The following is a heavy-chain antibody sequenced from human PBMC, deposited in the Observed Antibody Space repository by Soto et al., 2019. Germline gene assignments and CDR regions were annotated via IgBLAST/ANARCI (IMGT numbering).Heavy chain of an antibody. J-gene: IGHJ6*02. CDR1: GFTFSSYA. D-gene: IGHD3-9*01. V-gene: IGHV3-30-3*01. Sequence: QPGGSLRLSCAASGFTFSSYAMHWVRQAPGKGLEWVAVISYDGSNKYYADSVKGRFTISRDNSKNTLYLQMNSLRAEDTAVYYCARDLTPFDWFSLAYYYYGMDVWGQGTTVTVSS. CDR3: ARDLTPFDWFSLAYYYYGMDV. CDR2: ISYDGSNK.